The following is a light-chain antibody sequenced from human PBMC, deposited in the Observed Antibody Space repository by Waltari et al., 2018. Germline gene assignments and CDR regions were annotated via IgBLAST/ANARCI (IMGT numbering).Light chain of an antibody. CDR1: SSNIGDSA. J-gene: IGLJ2*01. V-gene: IGLV1-36*01. CDR3: AAWDISLNNLL. Sequence: QSALTQPPSVSGAPRQRVTISCSGTSSNIGDSAVNWYQQLPGKPPKLVIDYDHLVPSGVSDRFSGSKSGSSASLAISGLQSEDEAVYFCAAWDISLNNLLFGGGTKLTVL. CDR2: YDH.